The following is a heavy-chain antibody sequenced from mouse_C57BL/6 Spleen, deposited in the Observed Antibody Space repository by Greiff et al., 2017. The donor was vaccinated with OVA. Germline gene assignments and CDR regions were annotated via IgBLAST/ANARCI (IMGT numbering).Heavy chain of an antibody. CDR2: ILPGSGST. J-gene: IGHJ2*01. CDR1: GYTFTGYW. CDR3: ARWDLTVGGY. V-gene: IGHV1-9*01. D-gene: IGHD1-1*01. Sequence: QVQLQQSGAELMKPGASVKLSCKATGYTFTGYWIEWVKQRPGHGLEWIGEILPGSGSTTYNEKFKGKATLTADKSSNTAYRQLSSLTTEDAAIYYCARWDLTVGGYWGQGTTLTVSS.